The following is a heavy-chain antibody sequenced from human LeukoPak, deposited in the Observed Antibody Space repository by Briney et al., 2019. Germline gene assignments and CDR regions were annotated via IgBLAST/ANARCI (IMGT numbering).Heavy chain of an antibody. V-gene: IGHV1-2*02. J-gene: IGHJ6*03. CDR2: INPNSGGT. Sequence: GASVKVSCKAFGYTFTGYYMHWVRQAPGQGLEWMGWINPNSGGTNYAQKFQGRVTMTRDTSISTAYMELSRLRSDDTAVYYCARTGYSSSWYTLYYYYYMDVWGKGTTVTVSS. CDR1: GYTFTGYY. CDR3: ARTGYSSSWYTLYYYYYMDV. D-gene: IGHD6-13*01.